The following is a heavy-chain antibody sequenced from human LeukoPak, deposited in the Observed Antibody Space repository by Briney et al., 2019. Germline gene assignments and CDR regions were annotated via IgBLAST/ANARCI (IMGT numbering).Heavy chain of an antibody. J-gene: IGHJ4*02. CDR2: ISSSSSYI. V-gene: IGHV3-21*01. CDR3: AKDPGDPLYYYDSSGYLVDY. Sequence: GGSLRLSCAASGFTFSSYSMNWVRQAPGKGLEWVSSISSSSSYIYYADSVKGRFTISRDNAKNSLYLQMNSLRAEDTAVYYCAKDPGDPLYYYDSSGYLVDYWGQGTLVTVSS. CDR1: GFTFSSYS. D-gene: IGHD3-22*01.